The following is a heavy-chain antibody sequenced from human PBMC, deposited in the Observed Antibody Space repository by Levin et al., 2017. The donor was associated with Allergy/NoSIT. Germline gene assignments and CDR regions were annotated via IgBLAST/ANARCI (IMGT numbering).Heavy chain of an antibody. V-gene: IGHV4-34*01. J-gene: IGHJ4*02. CDR2: INHSGST. Sequence: PSQTLSLTCAVYGGSFSGYYWSWIRQPPGKGLEWIGEINHSGSTNYNPSLKSRVTISVDTSKNQFSLKLSSVTAADTAVYYCASITPGGYWGQGTLVTVSS. CDR3: ASITPGGY. D-gene: IGHD3-3*01. CDR1: GGSFSGYY.